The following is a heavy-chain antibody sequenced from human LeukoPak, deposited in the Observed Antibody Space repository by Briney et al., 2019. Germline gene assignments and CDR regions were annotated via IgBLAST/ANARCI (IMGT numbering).Heavy chain of an antibody. D-gene: IGHD3-22*01. Sequence: PGRSRRLSCAASGFTPSSYGMSWVRQAPGKVLEWVSAISGSGGSAYYAGSVKGRFTISRDNAKNTLYLEMNSRRAEDKAGYYCAKEVGPYYYDSNGSYGYWGQGPLVTVSS. V-gene: IGHV3-23*01. CDR1: GFTPSSYG. CDR3: AKEVGPYYYDSNGSYGY. J-gene: IGHJ4*02. CDR2: ISGSGGSA.